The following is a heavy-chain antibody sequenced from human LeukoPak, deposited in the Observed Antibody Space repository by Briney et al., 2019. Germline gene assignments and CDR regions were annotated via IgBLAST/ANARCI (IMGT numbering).Heavy chain of an antibody. D-gene: IGHD2-15*01. V-gene: IGHV3-23*01. Sequence: GGSLRLSCAASGFTFRSYAMNWVRQAPAKGLEWVSAISANGGTTYYADSVKGRFTISRDNSKNTLYLQMDSLRAESTAVCDSAGQCGYSSAGYMTFDIWGQGAMVTVSS. CDR3: AGQCGYSSAGYMTFDI. CDR2: ISANGGTT. CDR1: GFTFRSYA. J-gene: IGHJ3*02.